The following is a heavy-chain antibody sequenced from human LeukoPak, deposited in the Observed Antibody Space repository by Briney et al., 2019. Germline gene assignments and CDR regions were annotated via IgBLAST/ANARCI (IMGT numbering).Heavy chain of an antibody. CDR2: IYYSGST. J-gene: IGHJ2*01. Sequence: SETLSLTCTASGGSISSYYWSWIRQPPGKGLEWIGYIYYSGSTNYNPSLKSRVTISVDTSKNQFSLKLSSVTAADTAVYYCARVGSSGWSRGGDYWYFDLWGRGTLVTVSS. CDR3: ARVGSSGWSRGGDYWYFDL. D-gene: IGHD6-19*01. CDR1: GGSISSYY. V-gene: IGHV4-59*01.